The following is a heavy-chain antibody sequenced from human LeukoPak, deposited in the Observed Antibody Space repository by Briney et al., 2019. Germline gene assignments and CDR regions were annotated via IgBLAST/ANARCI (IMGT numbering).Heavy chain of an antibody. CDR2: VNLQGST. J-gene: IGHJ4*02. Sequence: NSSGTLSLTCGVSGGSITNTNYWTWVRQPPGEGLEWIGEVNLQGSTNYNPSLMGRVAISVDTSENHISLQLTSVTAADTAVYYCAREGGPYRPLDYSGQGTLVTVSS. V-gene: IGHV4-4*02. CDR1: GGSITNTNY. CDR3: AREGGPYRPLDY.